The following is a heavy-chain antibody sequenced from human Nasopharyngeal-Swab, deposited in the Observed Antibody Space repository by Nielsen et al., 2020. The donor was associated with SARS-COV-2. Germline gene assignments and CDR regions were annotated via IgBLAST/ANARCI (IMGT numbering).Heavy chain of an antibody. J-gene: IGHJ4*02. CDR2: IYYSGST. CDR3: ARLDVSAAGRDY. D-gene: IGHD6-13*01. Sequence: WIRQPPGKGLEWIGSIYYSGSTYYNPSLKSRVIISVDTSKNQFSLKLSSVTAADTAVYYCARLDVSAAGRDYWGQGTLVTVSS. V-gene: IGHV4-39*01.